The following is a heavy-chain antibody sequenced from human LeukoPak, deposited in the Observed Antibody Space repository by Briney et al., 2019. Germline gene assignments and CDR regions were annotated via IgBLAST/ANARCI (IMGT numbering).Heavy chain of an antibody. CDR3: ARGIIYLDY. J-gene: IGHJ4*02. V-gene: IGHV3-53*04. CDR2: IYGDGTT. Sequence: GGSLRLSCEASGFNVSSNYMTWVRQAPGKGLEWVSLIYGDGTTDYADSVKGRFHISRHNSKNRLYLQMNSLRAEDTAVYYCARGIIYLDYWGQGTLVTVSS. CDR1: GFNVSSNY. D-gene: IGHD3-10*01.